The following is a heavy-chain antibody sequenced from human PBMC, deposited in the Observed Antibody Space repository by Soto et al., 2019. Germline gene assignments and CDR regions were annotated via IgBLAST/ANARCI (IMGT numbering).Heavy chain of an antibody. V-gene: IGHV4-31*03. J-gene: IGHJ6*02. Sequence: SETLSLTCTVSGGSVSSGSYYWSWIRQHPGKGLEWIGYIYYSGSTYYNPSLKSRVTISVDTSKNQFSLKLSSVTAADTAVYYCARVGGSGWYLYYYYGMDVWGQGTTVTVSS. CDR3: ARVGGSGWYLYYYYGMDV. D-gene: IGHD6-19*01. CDR1: GGSVSSGSYY. CDR2: IYYSGST.